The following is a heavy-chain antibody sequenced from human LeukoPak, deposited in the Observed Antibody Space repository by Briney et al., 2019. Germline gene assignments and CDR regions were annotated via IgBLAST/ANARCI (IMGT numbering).Heavy chain of an antibody. CDR1: GFTFSNYG. CDR2: IWYDGRNK. J-gene: IGHJ4*02. V-gene: IGHV3-33*01. Sequence: GGSLRLSCAASGFTFSNYGMHWVRQAPGKGLEWVAVIWYDGRNKYYGDSVKGRFTISRDNSKNMLYLQMFSLTAEDTAVYYCARDRTGGGDSHHYWGQGTLVTVSS. D-gene: IGHD2-21*02. CDR3: ARDRTGGGDSHHY.